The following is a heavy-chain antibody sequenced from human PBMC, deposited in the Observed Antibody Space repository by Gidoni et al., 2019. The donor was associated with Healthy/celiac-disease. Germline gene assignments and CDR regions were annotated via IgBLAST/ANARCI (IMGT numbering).Heavy chain of an antibody. Sequence: QVQLQESGPGLVKPSPTLSLTVTVSGGYLSSGSYYWRWIRQPAGKGLDWIGRIYTSGSTNYNPSLKSRVTISVDTSKNQFSLKLSSVTAADPAVYYCARGRLGYCTNGVCYTDYYYYGMDVCGQGTTVTVSS. V-gene: IGHV4-61*02. D-gene: IGHD2-8*01. CDR2: IYTSGST. CDR3: ARGRLGYCTNGVCYTDYYYYGMDV. J-gene: IGHJ6*02. CDR1: GGYLSSGSYY.